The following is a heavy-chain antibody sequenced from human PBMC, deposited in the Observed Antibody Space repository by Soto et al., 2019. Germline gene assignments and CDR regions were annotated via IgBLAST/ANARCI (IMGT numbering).Heavy chain of an antibody. J-gene: IGHJ4*02. D-gene: IGHD7-27*01. CDR2: IWHDGTNK. CDR1: GFTFSTWG. Sequence: QVQLVESGGGVVQPGRSLRLSCAASGFTFSTWGMHWVRQTPGKGLEWVAVIWHDGTNKYYADSVKGRFTISRDNSKNTLYLEVNSLRVEDTAVYYCVRDGPNWGKDFDSWGQGTLVTVSS. V-gene: IGHV3-33*01. CDR3: VRDGPNWGKDFDS.